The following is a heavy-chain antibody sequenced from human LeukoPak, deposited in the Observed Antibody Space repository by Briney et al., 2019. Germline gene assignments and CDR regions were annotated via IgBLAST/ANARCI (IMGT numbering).Heavy chain of an antibody. J-gene: IGHJ6*03. CDR1: GGSFSGYY. Sequence: SETLSLTCAVYGGSFSGYYGSWIRQTPGKGLEWIGEINHSGSTKYNPSLKSRVTISVDTSKNQFSLKLSSVTAADTAVYYCARRVGRWFGERAYYYNYMDVWGKGTTVTISS. CDR3: ARRVGRWFGERAYYYNYMDV. CDR2: INHSGST. D-gene: IGHD3-10*01. V-gene: IGHV4-34*01.